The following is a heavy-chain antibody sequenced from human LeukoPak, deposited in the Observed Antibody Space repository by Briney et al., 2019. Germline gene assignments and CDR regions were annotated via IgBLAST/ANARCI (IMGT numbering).Heavy chain of an antibody. J-gene: IGHJ3*02. Sequence: SETLSLTCAVYGGSFSGYYWSWIRQPPGKGLEWIGEINHSGSTNYNPSLKSRVTISVDTSKNQFSLKLSSVTAADTAVYYCARYCTNGVCLDAFDIWSQGTMVTVSS. V-gene: IGHV4-34*01. CDR3: ARYCTNGVCLDAFDI. CDR1: GGSFSGYY. CDR2: INHSGST. D-gene: IGHD2-8*01.